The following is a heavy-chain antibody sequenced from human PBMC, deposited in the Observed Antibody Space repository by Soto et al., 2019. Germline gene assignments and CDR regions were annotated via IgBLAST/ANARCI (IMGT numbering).Heavy chain of an antibody. D-gene: IGHD3-22*01. J-gene: IGHJ4*02. CDR1: GFTFSTYS. Sequence: EVQVVESGGGLVQPGGSLRLSCEASGFTFSTYSMNWVRQAPGKGLEWVSYISGSSSIIYYADSVKGRFTISRDNAKNSLYLQMNSLRDEEAAVYYRARSPITTIVVAYFDYWGQGSRVTVSS. V-gene: IGHV3-48*02. CDR3: ARSPITTIVVAYFDY. CDR2: ISGSSSII.